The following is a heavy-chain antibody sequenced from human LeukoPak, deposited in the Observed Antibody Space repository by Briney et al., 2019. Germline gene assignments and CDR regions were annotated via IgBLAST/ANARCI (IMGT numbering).Heavy chain of an antibody. CDR2: ISGSGDNT. CDR1: GFTFSSYA. Sequence: GGSLRLSCAASGFTFSSYAMSWVRQAPGKGLEWVSAISGSGDNTHYADSVKGRFTISRDNSKNTLYLQMNSLRAEDTAVYYCAKVGIEQWLSQGQFFDYWGQGTLVTVSS. CDR3: AKVGIEQWLSQGQFFDY. V-gene: IGHV3-23*01. J-gene: IGHJ4*02. D-gene: IGHD6-19*01.